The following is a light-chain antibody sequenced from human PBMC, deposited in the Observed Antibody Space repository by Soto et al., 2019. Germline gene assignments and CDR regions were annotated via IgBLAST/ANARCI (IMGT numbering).Light chain of an antibody. CDR1: QSVSSSY. V-gene: IGKV3-20*01. J-gene: IGKJ1*01. CDR2: GAS. CDR3: QQYGSLWT. Sequence: EIVLTQSPGTLSLSPGERATLSCRASQSVSSSYLAWYQQKPGQAPRLLIYGASSRATGIPDRFSGSGSGTDFTRTISRLEPEDFAMYYCQQYGSLWTFGQGTKVEIK.